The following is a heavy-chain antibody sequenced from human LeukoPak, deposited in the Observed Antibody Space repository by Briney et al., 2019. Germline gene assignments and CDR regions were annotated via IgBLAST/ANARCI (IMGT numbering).Heavy chain of an antibody. CDR2: ISISSSDT. V-gene: IGHV3-11*05. Sequence: GGSLRLSCAASGFTLSDYYVSWIRQAPGKGLEWVSYISISSSDTNYADSVKGRFTISRDNDKKSLYLQMNSLRAEDTAVYYCARGYGYGDYVEGLDYWGKGTLVTVSS. CDR1: GFTLSDYY. J-gene: IGHJ4*02. CDR3: ARGYGYGDYVEGLDY. D-gene: IGHD4-17*01.